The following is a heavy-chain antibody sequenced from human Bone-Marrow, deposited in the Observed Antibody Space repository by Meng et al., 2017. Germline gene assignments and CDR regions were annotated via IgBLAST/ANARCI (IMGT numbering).Heavy chain of an antibody. CDR2: INHSGST. J-gene: IGHJ4*02. CDR1: GGSFSGYY. CDR3: ARAYYGSGSYYQN. D-gene: IGHD3-10*01. V-gene: IGHV4-34*01. Sequence: QVQLQQWGAGLLKPSETLSLTCDVYGGSFSGYYWSWIRQPPGKGLEWIGEINHSGSTNYNPSLKSRVTISVDTSKNQFSLKLSSVTAADTAVYYCARAYYGSGSYYQNWGQGTLVTVSS.